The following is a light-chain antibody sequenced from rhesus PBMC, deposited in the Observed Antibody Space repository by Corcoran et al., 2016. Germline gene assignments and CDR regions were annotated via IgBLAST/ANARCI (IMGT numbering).Light chain of an antibody. CDR2: ASS. J-gene: IGKJ4*01. CDR1: ESVNNY. CDR3: QQSFNTPLT. V-gene: IGKV1-74*01. Sequence: DIQMTQSPSSLSASLGDRVTIICRASESVNNYLHWYQQKPEKDPKLLIYASSTLQTGVPSRFSGSGSGTDYPFTINVLQAADVATYYCQQSFNTPLTFGGGTKVEIK.